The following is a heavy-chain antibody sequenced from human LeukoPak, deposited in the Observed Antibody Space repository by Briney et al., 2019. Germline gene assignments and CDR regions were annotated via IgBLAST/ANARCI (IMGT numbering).Heavy chain of an antibody. CDR2: TYHSGST. Sequence: SQTLSLTCTVSGGSLSSGGYYWSWIRQPPGKGLEWIGYTYHSGSTYYNPSLKSRVTISVDRSKNQFSLKLSSVTAADTAVYYCVRFQWELRAFDIWGQGTMVTVSS. V-gene: IGHV4-30-2*01. D-gene: IGHD1-26*01. CDR1: GGSLSSGGYY. J-gene: IGHJ3*02. CDR3: VRFQWELRAFDI.